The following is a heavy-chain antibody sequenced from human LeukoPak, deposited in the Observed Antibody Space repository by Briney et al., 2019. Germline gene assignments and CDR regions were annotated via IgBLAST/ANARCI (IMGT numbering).Heavy chain of an antibody. J-gene: IGHJ4*01. CDR2: INPNSGDT. D-gene: IGHD2-2*02. V-gene: IGHV1-2*06. CDR3: ARDRIGCGSSSCYIDY. CDR1: GYTFTSYG. Sequence: GASVKVSCKASGYTFTSYGISWVRQAPGQGLEWMGRINPNSGDTSSAQKFQGRVAMTRDTSISTAYMELSRLRSDDTAVYYCARDRIGCGSSSCYIDYWGQGTLVTVSS.